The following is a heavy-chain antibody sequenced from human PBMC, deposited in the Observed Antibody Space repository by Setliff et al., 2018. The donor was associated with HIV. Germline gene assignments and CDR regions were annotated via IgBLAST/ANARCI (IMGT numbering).Heavy chain of an antibody. D-gene: IGHD5-12*01. CDR3: ARVGNNRLQFFDH. CDR1: GYTLTELS. V-gene: IGHV1-24*01. CDR2: FDPEDAET. Sequence: ASVKVSCKVSGYTLTELSIHWVRQVPGEGLEWMGGFDPEDAETIYAPKFQGRVTITADTSASTMYMELSSLRSEDTAVYYCARVGNNRLQFFDHWGQGTLVTVSS. J-gene: IGHJ4*02.